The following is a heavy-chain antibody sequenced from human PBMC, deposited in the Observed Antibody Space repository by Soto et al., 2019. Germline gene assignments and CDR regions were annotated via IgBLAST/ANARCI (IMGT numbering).Heavy chain of an antibody. Sequence: GGSLRLSCTASGFTFGYYALRWVRPAPGEGLAWVAFIRSKGYGETTDYAASVKGRFTVSRDDSKNIAYLQMNSLKTEDAAVYYCIRHNSSYQGPFEYWGQGSLVTVSS. D-gene: IGHD5-12*01. CDR1: GFTFGYYA. J-gene: IGHJ4*02. V-gene: IGHV3-49*04. CDR2: IRSKGYGETT. CDR3: IRHNSSYQGPFEY.